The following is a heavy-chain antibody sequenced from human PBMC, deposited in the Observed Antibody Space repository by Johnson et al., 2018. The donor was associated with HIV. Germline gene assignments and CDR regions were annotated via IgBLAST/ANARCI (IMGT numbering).Heavy chain of an antibody. CDR3: ARVASIARRPDALDI. CDR2: IWFDGSNK. Sequence: QVQLVESGGGVVRPGGSLRLSCAASGFTFSTYGMHWVRQAPGKGLEWVAVIWFDGSNKYYADSVKGRFTISRDNSKNTLYLQMNSLRADDTAVYYCARVASIARRPDALDIWGQGTMVTVSS. J-gene: IGHJ3*02. CDR1: GFTFSTYG. D-gene: IGHD6-6*01. V-gene: IGHV3-33*08.